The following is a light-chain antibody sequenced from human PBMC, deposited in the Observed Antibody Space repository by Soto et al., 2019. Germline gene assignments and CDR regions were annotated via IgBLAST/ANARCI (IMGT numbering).Light chain of an antibody. J-gene: IGKJ1*01. V-gene: IGKV4-1*01. CDR2: WAS. CDR3: QQYNKTPWT. Sequence: DIVMSQSGDTLAVSLGERATIHGKSSQRVXYRSNNKNYVAWYQHKPGQPPKLVIYWASTRESGVPDRFSGRGSGTDFTLTISSLQAEDVAVYYCQQYNKTPWTCGQGTKVDIK. CDR1: QRVXYRSNNKNY.